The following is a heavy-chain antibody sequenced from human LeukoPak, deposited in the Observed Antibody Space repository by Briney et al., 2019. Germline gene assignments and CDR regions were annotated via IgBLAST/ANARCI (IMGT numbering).Heavy chain of an antibody. Sequence: SETLSLTCTVSGGSISSYYWSWIRQPPGKGLEWIGYIYYSGSTNYNPSLKSRVTISVDTSKNQFSLKLSSVTAADTAVYYCARGRADYCSGGSCPDNWFDPWGQGTLVTVSS. D-gene: IGHD2-15*01. CDR2: IYYSGST. CDR1: GGSISSYY. CDR3: ARGRADYCSGGSCPDNWFDP. J-gene: IGHJ5*02. V-gene: IGHV4-59*12.